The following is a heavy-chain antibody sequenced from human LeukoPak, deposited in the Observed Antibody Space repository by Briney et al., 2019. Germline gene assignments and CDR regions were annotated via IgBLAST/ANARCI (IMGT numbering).Heavy chain of an antibody. V-gene: IGHV1-69*04. J-gene: IGHJ6*02. Sequence: SVELSFKASGGTVSSYAISWVRHRPRQGLERVWMGIPILGIANSAQKFQGRVTITADKSTSTAYMELSSLRSEDTDVYYCAREPPPAPARYYGMDVWGQGTTVTVSS. CDR1: GGTVSSYA. CDR3: AREPPPAPARYYGMDV. CDR2: GIPILGIA.